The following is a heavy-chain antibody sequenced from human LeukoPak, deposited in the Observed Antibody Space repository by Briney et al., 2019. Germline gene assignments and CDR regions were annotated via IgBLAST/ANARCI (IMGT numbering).Heavy chain of an antibody. J-gene: IGHJ4*02. V-gene: IGHV3-11*04. Sequence: GGSLRLSCAASGFTFSDYYMSWIRQAPGKGLEWVSYISSSGSTIYYADSVKGRFTISRDNAKNTLYLQMNSLRVEDTAVYYCARDSSQQLTYLADYWGQGTLVTVSS. D-gene: IGHD6-13*01. CDR3: ARDSSQQLTYLADY. CDR2: ISSSGSTI. CDR1: GFTFSDYY.